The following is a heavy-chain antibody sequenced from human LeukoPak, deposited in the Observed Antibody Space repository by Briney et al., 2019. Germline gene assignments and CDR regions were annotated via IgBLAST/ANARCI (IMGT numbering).Heavy chain of an antibody. CDR1: GGSISSYY. CDR3: ARHTLVAASSFDY. J-gene: IGHJ4*02. Sequence: PSETLSLTCTVSGGSISSYYWSWIRQPRGKGLEWIGYIYYSGSTNYNPSLKSRVTISVDTSKNQFSLNLSSVTAADTAVYYCARHTLVAASSFDYWGRGTLVTVSS. V-gene: IGHV4-59*08. D-gene: IGHD2-15*01. CDR2: IYYSGST.